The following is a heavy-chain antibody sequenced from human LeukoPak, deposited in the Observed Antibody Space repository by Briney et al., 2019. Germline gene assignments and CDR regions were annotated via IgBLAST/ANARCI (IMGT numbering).Heavy chain of an antibody. J-gene: IGHJ4*02. D-gene: IGHD6-13*01. V-gene: IGHV1-2*04. CDR2: INPNSGGT. Sequence: ASVKVSCKASGYTFTDYYMHWVRQAPGQGLEWMGWINPNSGGTSSAQEFQAWVTITRDTSINTVYMDLTRLRSDDTAVYYCARDSSNIASAGNFDYWGQGTLVTVSS. CDR3: ARDSSNIASAGNFDY. CDR1: GYTFTDYY.